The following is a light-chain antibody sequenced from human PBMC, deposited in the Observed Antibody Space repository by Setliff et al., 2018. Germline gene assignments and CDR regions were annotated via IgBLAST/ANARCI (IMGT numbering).Light chain of an antibody. J-gene: IGLJ2*01. CDR2: XXX. Sequence: QSVLAQPPSASGSLGQSVTISCTGTXXXXXRXXXXXXXXXXXXXXXKXXXXXXXERPSGVPDRFSGSKSGNTASLTVSGLQAEDEADYYCSSFAGLNNLEVFGGGTKGTVL. V-gene: IGLV2-8*01. CDR3: SSFAGLNNLEV. CDR1: XXXXXRXXX.